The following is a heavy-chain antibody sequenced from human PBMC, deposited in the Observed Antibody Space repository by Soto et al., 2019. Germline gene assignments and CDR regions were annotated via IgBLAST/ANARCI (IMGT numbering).Heavy chain of an antibody. CDR3: ARAVEYRSKKNYYDYCMDV. Sequence: QVQLVPSGAEVKKPGASVKFSCKDSGYNVTSYGISWVRQAPGQGLEWMGWISACNGNTNYAQKLQGRGTMTTDTSTRTAYMELRSRLSYDTAVYYCARAVEYRSKKNYYDYCMDVWGKGTTVTVSS. V-gene: IGHV1-18*01. J-gene: IGHJ6*03. CDR1: GYNVTSYG. D-gene: IGHD6-13*01. CDR2: ISACNGNT.